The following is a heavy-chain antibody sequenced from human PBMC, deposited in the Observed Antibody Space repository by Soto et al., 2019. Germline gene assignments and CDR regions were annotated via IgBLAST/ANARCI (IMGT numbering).Heavy chain of an antibody. Sequence: QLHLVQSGAVVKKPGASVTVSCSASGYPVTAYYMHWVRQAPGRGLEWMGGINPATGAAKYTQPFQGRVTMTRDPSTSTVFMELSGLTSEDTAVFYCARGGGVGVAGSAAFDMWGQGTVVTVSS. CDR2: INPATGAA. CDR3: ARGGGVGVAGSAAFDM. CDR1: GYPVTAYY. D-gene: IGHD3-3*01. J-gene: IGHJ3*02. V-gene: IGHV1-2*02.